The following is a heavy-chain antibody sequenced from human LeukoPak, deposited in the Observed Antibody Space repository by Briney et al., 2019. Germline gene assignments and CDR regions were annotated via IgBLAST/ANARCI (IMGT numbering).Heavy chain of an antibody. Sequence: SETLSLTCAVSGDSISSYYWSWIRQPPGKGLEWIGYIYYSGNTNYNPSLKSRVTMSVDTSRNQFSLKLTSVTVADTAVYYCATAPGGSYPYYFDHWGQGTLVTISS. J-gene: IGHJ4*02. D-gene: IGHD2-15*01. V-gene: IGHV4-59*01. CDR2: IYYSGNT. CDR1: GDSISSYY. CDR3: ATAPGGSYPYYFDH.